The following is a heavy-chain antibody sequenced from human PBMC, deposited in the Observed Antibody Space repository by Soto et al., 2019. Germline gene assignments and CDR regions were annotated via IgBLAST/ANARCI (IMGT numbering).Heavy chain of an antibody. Sequence: SETLSLTCTVSGGSISSYYWSWIRQPPGKGLERIRYIYYCVTTNYTPSLKSRLTLSVDTSKTLFSLKLSSLTVADTAVYYWAKDSRQAQFHPGGQETLVTVSS. CDR1: GGSISSYY. CDR3: AKDSRQAQFHP. J-gene: IGHJ5*02. CDR2: IYYCVTT. V-gene: IGHV4-59*01.